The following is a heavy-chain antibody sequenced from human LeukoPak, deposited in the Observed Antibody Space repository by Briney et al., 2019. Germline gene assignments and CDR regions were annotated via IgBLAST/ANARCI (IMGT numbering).Heavy chain of an antibody. V-gene: IGHV3-7*01. CDR3: AGHRNTYFDY. Sequence: GGSLRLSCAASGFTFSSYWISWVRQAPGEGLEWVANIKHDGSEKYYVDSVRGRFTISRDNAENSLYLQMNSLSAEDTAVYYCAGHRNTYFDYWGQGTLVTVSS. J-gene: IGHJ4*02. CDR1: GFTFSSYW. CDR2: IKHDGSEK.